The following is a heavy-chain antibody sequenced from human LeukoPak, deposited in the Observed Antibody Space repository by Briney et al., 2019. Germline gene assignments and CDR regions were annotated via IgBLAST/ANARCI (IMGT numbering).Heavy chain of an antibody. CDR2: FSGSGGST. CDR3: ARSPPNDYGLDLSDAFDI. Sequence: GGSLRLSCAASGFTFSSYAMSWVRQAPGKGLECISGFSGSGGSTYYADSVKGRFTISRDNSKNTLHLQMNSLRAEDTAVYYCARSPPNDYGLDLSDAFDIWGQGTMVTVSS. V-gene: IGHV3-23*01. D-gene: IGHD4-17*01. CDR1: GFTFSSYA. J-gene: IGHJ3*02.